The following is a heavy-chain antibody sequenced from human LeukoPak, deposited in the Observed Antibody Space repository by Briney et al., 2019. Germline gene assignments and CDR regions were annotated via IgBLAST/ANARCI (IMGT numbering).Heavy chain of an antibody. CDR1: GFTFSSHA. Sequence: GGSLRLSCAVSGFTFSSHAMSWVHHAPGKGLEGGSAISGRGGSTYYADSLKGRLPISRDDSKNTLYRQKHSQRAEDAAVYYCAKRTVVTPGPFDSWGQGTLVTVSS. V-gene: IGHV3-23*01. J-gene: IGHJ4*02. CDR2: ISGRGGST. D-gene: IGHD4-23*01. CDR3: AKRTVVTPGPFDS.